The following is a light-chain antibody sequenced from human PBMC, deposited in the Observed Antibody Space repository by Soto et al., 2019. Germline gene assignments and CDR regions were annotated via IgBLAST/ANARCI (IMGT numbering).Light chain of an antibody. CDR3: SSYTNINTRACV. CDR1: SGDIGSYNR. Sequence: QSALTQPASVSGSPGQSITISCTGTSGDIGSYNRVSWYQQHPGKAPKLIIYEVTDRPSGVSNRFSGSKSGNTACLTISGHQAEDEAEYYCSSYTNINTRACVFGTGTKVTVL. V-gene: IGLV2-14*01. J-gene: IGLJ1*01. CDR2: EVT.